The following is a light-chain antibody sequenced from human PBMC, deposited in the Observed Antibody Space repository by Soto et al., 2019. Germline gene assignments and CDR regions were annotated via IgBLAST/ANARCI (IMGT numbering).Light chain of an antibody. V-gene: IGKV1-9*01. CDR2: AAS. CDR3: QHLRV. J-gene: IGKJ3*01. Sequence: DIQLTQSPSFLSASVGDRVTITCRASQGISSYVAWYQQKPGKAPRSLIYAASTLQTGVPSRFSGSGSGTQFTLTISSLQPEDFATYYCQHLRVFGPGTKVDV. CDR1: QGISSY.